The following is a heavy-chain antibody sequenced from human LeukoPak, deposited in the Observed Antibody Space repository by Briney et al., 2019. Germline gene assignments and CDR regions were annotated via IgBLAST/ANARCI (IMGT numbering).Heavy chain of an antibody. Sequence: GGSLRLSCAASGFSFGTYTMRWVRQAPGKGLEYVSGIASNGGTKDYANSVKGRFTISRDNSKNTVYLQMGSLRAEDMAVYYCAREYCTTNNCYNWGLGYWGQGTLVTVSS. D-gene: IGHD2-2*02. J-gene: IGHJ4*02. CDR1: GFSFGTYT. V-gene: IGHV3-64*01. CDR2: IASNGGTK. CDR3: AREYCTTNNCYNWGLGY.